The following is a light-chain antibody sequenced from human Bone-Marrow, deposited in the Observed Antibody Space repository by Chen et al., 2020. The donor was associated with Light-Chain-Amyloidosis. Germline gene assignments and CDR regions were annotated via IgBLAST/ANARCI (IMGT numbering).Light chain of an antibody. CDR1: QTISSNY. J-gene: IGKJ4*01. Sequence: EIVFTQSPGTRSLSPGEGANLSCRASQTISSNYLTWYQQKFGHAPRLLIYGSSSRATGIPDRFTGSGSGTDFTLTINRLEPEDFAMYYCQQYGTSPLTFGGGTKVEIK. CDR3: QQYGTSPLT. CDR2: GSS. V-gene: IGKV3-20*01.